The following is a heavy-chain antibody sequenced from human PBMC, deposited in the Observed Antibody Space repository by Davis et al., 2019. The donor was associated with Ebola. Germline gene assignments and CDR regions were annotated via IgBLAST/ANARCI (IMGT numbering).Heavy chain of an antibody. CDR1: GYTLIDNY. Sequence: AASVTVSCKASGYTLIDNYIHWMRQAPGQGPEWMGWINPKSGGTKYAQRFQDWVTMTRDTSITTAYVELSGLTSDDTAIYYCARALSATYDYYVDVWGKGTAVTVSS. CDR3: ARALSATYDYYVDV. CDR2: INPKSGGT. D-gene: IGHD2-8*01. J-gene: IGHJ6*03. V-gene: IGHV1-2*04.